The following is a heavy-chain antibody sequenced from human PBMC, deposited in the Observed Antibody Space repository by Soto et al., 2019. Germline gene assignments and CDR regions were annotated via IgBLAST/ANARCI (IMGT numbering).Heavy chain of an antibody. V-gene: IGHV3-30*03. J-gene: IGHJ4*02. CDR1: GFTFSSYG. D-gene: IGHD3-10*01. CDR3: APWFGAFDY. Sequence: QVQLVESGGGVVQPGRSLRLSGAASGFTFSSYGMHWVRQAPGKGLEWVAVISYDGSNKYYVDSVKGRFTISRDNSKNTLYLQMNSLRAEDTAVYYCAPWFGAFDYWGQGTLVTVSS. CDR2: ISYDGSNK.